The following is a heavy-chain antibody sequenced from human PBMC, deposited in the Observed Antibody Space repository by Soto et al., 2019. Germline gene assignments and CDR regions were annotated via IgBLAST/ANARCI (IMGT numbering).Heavy chain of an antibody. CDR2: IIPIFGTA. D-gene: IGHD5-18*01. CDR3: ARDHRLAAMVILFDY. Sequence: VASVKVSCKASGGTFSSYAISWVRQAPGQGLEWMGGIIPIFGTANYAQKFQGRVTITADESTSTAYMELSSLRSEDTAVYYCARDHRLAAMVILFDYWGQGTLVTVSS. J-gene: IGHJ4*02. CDR1: GGTFSSYA. V-gene: IGHV1-69*13.